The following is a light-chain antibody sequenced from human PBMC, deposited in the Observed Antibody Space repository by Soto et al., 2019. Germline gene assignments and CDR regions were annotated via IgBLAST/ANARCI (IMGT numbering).Light chain of an antibody. V-gene: IGKV1-39*01. CDR3: QQSYSTLVT. CDR1: QSISSY. CDR2: AAS. J-gene: IGKJ4*01. Sequence: DIPMTQSPSSLSASVGDRVTITCRASQSISSYLNWYQQKPGKAPKLLIYAASSLQSGVPSRFSGSGSGTDFTLPISSLQPEDFATYYCQQSYSTLVTFGGGTKVEIK.